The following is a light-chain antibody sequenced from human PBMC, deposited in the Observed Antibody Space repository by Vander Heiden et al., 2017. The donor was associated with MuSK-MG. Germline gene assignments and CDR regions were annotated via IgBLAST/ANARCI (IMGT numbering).Light chain of an antibody. CDR1: NSNIVLNS. Sequence: QSVLTQPPSVSGSPGQTVNITCSGTNSNIVLNSVNWYQQFPGTAPKVIIYRNNQRPSGVPDRFSVSKSRASASLAISGLQSGDEADYYCAAWDNSLGGRVVFGGGTKLIVL. CDR2: RNN. V-gene: IGLV1-47*01. CDR3: AAWDNSLGGRVV. J-gene: IGLJ2*01.